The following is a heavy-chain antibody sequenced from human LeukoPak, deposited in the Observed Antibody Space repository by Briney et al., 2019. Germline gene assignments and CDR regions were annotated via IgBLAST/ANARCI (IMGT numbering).Heavy chain of an antibody. J-gene: IGHJ4*02. CDR1: GGSFSGYY. Sequence: SETLSLTCAVYGGSFSGYYWSWIRQPPGKGLEWIGEINHSGSTNYNPSLKSRVTISVDTSKNQFSLKLSSVTAAGTAVFYCASGYSYDLFDYWGQGTLVTVSS. CDR3: ASGYSYDLFDY. V-gene: IGHV4-34*01. CDR2: INHSGST. D-gene: IGHD5-18*01.